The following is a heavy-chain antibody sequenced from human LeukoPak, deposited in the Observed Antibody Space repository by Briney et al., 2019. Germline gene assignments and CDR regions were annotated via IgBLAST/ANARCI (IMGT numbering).Heavy chain of an antibody. CDR1: GFTLSSHS. CDR2: INDSGDYT. Sequence: PGGSLTLSCAASGFTLSSHSMSWVRQAPGVGRAWDSGINDSGDYTYHADSVKGRFTTSRDKPKNTVDLQMNSLRAEDTAVYYCAKSLDLAVAGIDYWGQGTLVTVSS. J-gene: IGHJ4*02. CDR3: AKSLDLAVAGIDY. V-gene: IGHV3-23*01. D-gene: IGHD6-19*01.